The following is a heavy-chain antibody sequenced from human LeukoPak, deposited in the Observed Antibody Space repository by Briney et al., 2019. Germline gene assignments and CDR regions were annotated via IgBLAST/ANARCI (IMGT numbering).Heavy chain of an antibody. CDR1: GFTFSTYA. V-gene: IGHV3-23*01. J-gene: IGHJ4*02. Sequence: GGSLRLSCAASGFTFSTYAMNWVRQAPDKGLEWVSSISGLGGSTYYAESVKGRFTIFRDNSKNTMYLQMNSLRAEDTAVYYCATGSGSYYSHWGQGTLVTVSS. CDR2: ISGLGGST. CDR3: ATGSGSYYSH. D-gene: IGHD3-22*01.